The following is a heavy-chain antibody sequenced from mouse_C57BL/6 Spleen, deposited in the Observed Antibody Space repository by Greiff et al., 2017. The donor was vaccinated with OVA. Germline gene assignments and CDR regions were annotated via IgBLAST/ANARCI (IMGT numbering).Heavy chain of an antibody. D-gene: IGHD1-1*01. V-gene: IGHV1-80*01. CDR2: IYPGDGDT. J-gene: IGHJ3*01. CDR1: GYAFRSYW. Sequence: QVQLQQSGAELVKPGASVKISCKASGYAFRSYWMNWVKQRPGKGLEWIGQIYPGDGDTNYNGKFKGKATLTADKSSSTAYMQLSSLTSEDSAVYFCAGGSSYEGFAYWGQGTLVTVSA. CDR3: AGGSSYEGFAY.